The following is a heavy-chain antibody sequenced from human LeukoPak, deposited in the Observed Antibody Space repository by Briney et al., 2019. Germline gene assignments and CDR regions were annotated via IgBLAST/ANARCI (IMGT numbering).Heavy chain of an antibody. CDR1: GYTFTDYF. D-gene: IGHD1-26*01. V-gene: IGHV1-2*02. CDR3: ARGYALYSGRYIDFDY. J-gene: IGHJ4*02. Sequence: ASVKVSCKASGYTFTDYFLHWVRQAPGQRLEWMGWINPNSGDTKYAQKFQGRVTMTRDTSISTAYMELSRLRSDDTAVYYCARGYALYSGRYIDFDYWGQGTLVTVSS. CDR2: INPNSGDT.